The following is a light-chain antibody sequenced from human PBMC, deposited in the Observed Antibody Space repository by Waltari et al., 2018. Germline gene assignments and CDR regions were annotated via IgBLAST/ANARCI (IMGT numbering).Light chain of an antibody. CDR3: VLYMGGGVWV. J-gene: IGLJ3*02. Sequence: QTVVTQEPSFSVSPGGTVTITCALSSGAASAAYSPCWYHPTPGPAPRTLIYKTNTRSSGVPDRFSGSILGNKAALTITGAQADDESIYYCVLYMGGGVWVFGGGTRLTVL. CDR2: KTN. CDR1: SGAASAAYS. V-gene: IGLV8-61*01.